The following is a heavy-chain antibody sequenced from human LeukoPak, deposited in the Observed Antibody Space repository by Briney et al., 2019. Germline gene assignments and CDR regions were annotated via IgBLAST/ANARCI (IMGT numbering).Heavy chain of an antibody. CDR2: INTNTGNP. CDR3: ARDLLWFGELYYYYGMDV. J-gene: IGHJ6*02. CDR1: GYTFTSYA. Sequence: ASVKVSCKASGYTFTSYAMNWVRQAPGQGLEWMGWINTNTGNPTYAQGFTGRFVFSLDTSVSTAYLQISSLKAEDTAVYYCARDLLWFGELYYYYGMDVWGQGTTVTVSS. D-gene: IGHD3-10*01. V-gene: IGHV7-4-1*02.